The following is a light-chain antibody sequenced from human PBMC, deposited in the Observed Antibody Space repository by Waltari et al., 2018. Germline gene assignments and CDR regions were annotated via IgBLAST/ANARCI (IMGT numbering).Light chain of an antibody. V-gene: IGLV2-8*01. CDR3: SSYAGSNNLV. CDR2: EVD. J-gene: IGLJ2*01. Sequence: QSALTQPPSASVSPRQSVTISCPGTSSDVGGYVSVSWYHQHPGKAPKVSIYEVDKRPSGVPDRFSGSKAGNTASLTVSGLQADDEADYYCSSYAGSNNLVFGGGTKLTVL. CDR1: SSDVGGYVS.